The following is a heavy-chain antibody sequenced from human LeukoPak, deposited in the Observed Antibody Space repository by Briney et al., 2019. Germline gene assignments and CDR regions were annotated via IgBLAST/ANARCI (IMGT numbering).Heavy chain of an antibody. CDR2: ISSNGGST. J-gene: IGHJ5*02. V-gene: IGHV3-64*01. Sequence: GGSLRLSCAASGFTFSSYAMHWVRQAPGKGLEYVSSISSNGGSTYYANSVKGRFTISRDNSKNTLHLQMGSLRAEDMAVYYCAREVTMVRGVMEGRWFDPWGQGTRVTVSS. CDR1: GFTFSSYA. CDR3: AREVTMVRGVMEGRWFDP. D-gene: IGHD3-10*01.